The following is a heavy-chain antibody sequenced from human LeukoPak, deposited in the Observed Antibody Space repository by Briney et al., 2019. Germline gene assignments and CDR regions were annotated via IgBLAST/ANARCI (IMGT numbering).Heavy chain of an antibody. CDR3: AKETPIVVVPAAPPY. CDR1: GFTFSSYS. Sequence: GGSPRLSCAASGFTFSSYSMNWVRQAPGKGLEWVSYISSSSSTIYYADSVKGRFTISRDNAKNSLYLQMNSLRAEDTAVYYCAKETPIVVVPAAPPYWGQGTLVTVSS. J-gene: IGHJ4*02. D-gene: IGHD2-2*01. CDR2: ISSSSSTI. V-gene: IGHV3-48*04.